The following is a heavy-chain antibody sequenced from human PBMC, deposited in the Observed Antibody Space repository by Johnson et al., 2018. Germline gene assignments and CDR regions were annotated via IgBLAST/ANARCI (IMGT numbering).Heavy chain of an antibody. CDR1: GFTFISYG. CDR2: IWYDGSNK. V-gene: IGHV3-33*01. Sequence: QVQLVQSGGGVVQPGRSLRLSCAASGFTFISYGMHWVRQAPGKGLEWVAVIWYDGSNKYYADSVKGRFTISRDNSKNTLYLQMNSLGAEDTVVYYCARDWGGLLRSAPNDAFDIWGQGTMVTVFS. J-gene: IGHJ3*02. D-gene: IGHD1-26*01. CDR3: ARDWGGLLRSAPNDAFDI.